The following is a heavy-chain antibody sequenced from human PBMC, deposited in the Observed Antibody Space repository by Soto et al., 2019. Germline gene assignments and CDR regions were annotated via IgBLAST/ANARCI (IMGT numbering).Heavy chain of an antibody. CDR3: ARGIFCSGGRCLRGASSWYFDL. CDR2: VAYDGSKK. Sequence: QVQLVESGGGVVQPGRSLRLSCAASGFTFSSYAMPWVRQAPGKGLEWVAVVAYDGSKKYYADSVEGRLTISRDNSKSTLHLQMSSLRAEDTAVYSCARGIFCSGGRCLRGASSWYFDLWGRGTLVTVSS. J-gene: IGHJ2*01. CDR1: GFTFSSYA. D-gene: IGHD2-15*01. V-gene: IGHV3-30-3*01.